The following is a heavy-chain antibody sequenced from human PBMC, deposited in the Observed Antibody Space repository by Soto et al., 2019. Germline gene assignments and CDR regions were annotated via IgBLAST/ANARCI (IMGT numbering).Heavy chain of an antibody. J-gene: IGHJ4*02. D-gene: IGHD4-17*01. CDR1: GFDFSTHY. CDR3: LDGDYN. Sequence: EVQLVESGGALVQPGGSLRLSCAAAGFDFSTHYMTWVRQAPGKGLEWVSTITRRKIMYYAYSARGRFTNSIDNAKNSLFLQMSSLRTEDTAVYYCLDGDYNWGQGTQVLVSS. CDR2: ITRRKIM. V-gene: IGHV3-48*01.